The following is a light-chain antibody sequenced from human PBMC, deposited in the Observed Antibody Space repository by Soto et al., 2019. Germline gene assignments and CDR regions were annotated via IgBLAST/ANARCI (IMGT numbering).Light chain of an antibody. CDR2: ASS. Sequence: AIRMTQSPSSFPASTGDRVTITCRASQGISSYLAWYQQKPGKAPKLLIYASSTLQSGVPSRFSGSGSGTAFPLPISCLQSEDCATNYCQPYYSYPRTFVEGTKVEIK. CDR3: QPYYSYPRT. V-gene: IGKV1-8*01. CDR1: QGISSY. J-gene: IGKJ1*01.